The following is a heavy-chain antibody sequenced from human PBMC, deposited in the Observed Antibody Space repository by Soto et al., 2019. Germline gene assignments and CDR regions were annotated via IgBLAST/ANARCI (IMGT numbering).Heavy chain of an antibody. D-gene: IGHD3-3*01. Sequence: EMQLVESGGGLIQPGGPLRLSCEASGFAFGSYVMQWARQAPGKGLVWVSRINHDGSATSYADSVKGRFTISRDDAKKTVYLQMNSLRAEDTAVYYCATDLEWKIDFWGQGALVTVSS. CDR3: ATDLEWKIDF. CDR1: GFAFGSYV. J-gene: IGHJ4*02. CDR2: INHDGSAT. V-gene: IGHV3-74*01.